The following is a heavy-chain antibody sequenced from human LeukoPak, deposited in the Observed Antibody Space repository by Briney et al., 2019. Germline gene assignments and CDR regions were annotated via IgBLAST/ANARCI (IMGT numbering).Heavy chain of an antibody. CDR2: IWYDGSNK. V-gene: IGHV3-33*01. Sequence: GGSLRLSCAASGFTFSSYGMHWVRQAPGKGLEWVAVIWYDGSNKYYADSVKGRFTISRDNSKNTLYLQMNSLRAEDTAVYYCARDWDGCNFIGYYYYGMDVWGQGTTVTVSS. CDR1: GFTFSSYG. D-gene: IGHD5-24*01. CDR3: ARDWDGCNFIGYYYYGMDV. J-gene: IGHJ6*02.